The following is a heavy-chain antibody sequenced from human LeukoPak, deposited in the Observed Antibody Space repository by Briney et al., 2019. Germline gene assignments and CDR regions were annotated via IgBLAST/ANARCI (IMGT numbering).Heavy chain of an antibody. J-gene: IGHJ4*02. Sequence: SGTLSLTCAVSGGSLSSSNWWSWVRQPPGKGLEWIGGIYHSGGTNYNPSLKNRLTISVDKSKNQFSLNLTSVAAADTAVYYCARVGHDYGDYGHFDYWGQGTLVTVSS. CDR1: GGSLSSSNW. D-gene: IGHD4-17*01. V-gene: IGHV4-4*02. CDR2: IYHSGGT. CDR3: ARVGHDYGDYGHFDY.